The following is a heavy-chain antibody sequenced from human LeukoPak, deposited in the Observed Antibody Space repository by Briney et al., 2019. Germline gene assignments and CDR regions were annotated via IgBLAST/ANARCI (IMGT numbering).Heavy chain of an antibody. Sequence: GGSLRLSCAASGFTFSSYAMSWVRQAPGKGLDWVSVISGSGTSTNYADSVKGRFTISRDNSKNTLYLQMNGLRAEDTAVYHCAKGGSGRNFDYWGQGNLVTVSS. J-gene: IGHJ4*02. V-gene: IGHV3-23*01. D-gene: IGHD6-19*01. CDR2: ISGSGTST. CDR1: GFTFSSYA. CDR3: AKGGSGRNFDY.